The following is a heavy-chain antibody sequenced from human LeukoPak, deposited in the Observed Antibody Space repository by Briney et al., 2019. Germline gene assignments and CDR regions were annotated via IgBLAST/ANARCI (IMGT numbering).Heavy chain of an antibody. V-gene: IGHV4-39*07. CDR1: GGSIRSSSYN. D-gene: IGHD1-26*01. CDR2: IHYTGTT. Sequence: SETLSLTCTVSGGSIRSSSYNWGWIRQPPGKGLEWIGSIHYTGTTFYNPSLKSRFTISVDTSKNQFSLNLSSVTAADTAVYYCARTGGSFYFYYYMDGWGKGTTVTVSS. CDR3: ARTGGSFYFYYYMDG. J-gene: IGHJ6*03.